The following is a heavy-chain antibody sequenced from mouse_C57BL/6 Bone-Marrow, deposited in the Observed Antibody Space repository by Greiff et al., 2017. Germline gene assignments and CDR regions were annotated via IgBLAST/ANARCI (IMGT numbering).Heavy chain of an antibody. Sequence: VHLVESGPGLVAPSQSLSITCTVSGFSLTSYGVSWVRQPPGKGLEWLGVIWGDGSTNYHSALISSLSISQDNSKSQVFLKLNSLQTGDTATYYCAKWEYPYAMDYWGQGTSVTVSS. V-gene: IGHV2-3*01. D-gene: IGHD5-1*01. CDR2: IWGDGST. J-gene: IGHJ4*01. CDR1: GFSLTSYG. CDR3: AKWEYPYAMDY.